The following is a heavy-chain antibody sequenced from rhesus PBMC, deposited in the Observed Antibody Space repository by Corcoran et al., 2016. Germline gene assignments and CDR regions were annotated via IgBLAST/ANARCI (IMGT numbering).Heavy chain of an antibody. CDR1: GGSISGYYH. Sequence: QVKLQQWGEGLVKPSATLSLICAVHGGSISGYYHWSWIRQPPGKGMEWFGNSDGSSASTNNNPTLKKRGTISKDTSKNEFSLKRSSVTAADTDVYYCARGNCNHELDVWGRGVLVTVSS. J-gene: IGHJ5-2*02. V-gene: IGHV4-73*01. CDR2: SDGSSAST. D-gene: IGHD2-15*01. CDR3: ARGNCNHELDV.